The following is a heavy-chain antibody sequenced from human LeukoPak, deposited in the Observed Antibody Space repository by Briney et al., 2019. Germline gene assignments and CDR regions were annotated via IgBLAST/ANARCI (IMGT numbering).Heavy chain of an antibody. D-gene: IGHD6-13*01. CDR1: GGSISSVYYY. CDR3: ARDAPIAEALYYFDY. V-gene: IGHV4-30-4*01. CDR2: IYYSGST. Sequence: PSETRSLACTVAGGSISSVYYYWSWIRQPPVKGLEWIGYIYYSGSTYYNPSLKSPCTTSVDTSNTQFSLKLSSVTAADTVVYYCARDAPIAEALYYFDYWGQGTLVTVSS. J-gene: IGHJ4*02.